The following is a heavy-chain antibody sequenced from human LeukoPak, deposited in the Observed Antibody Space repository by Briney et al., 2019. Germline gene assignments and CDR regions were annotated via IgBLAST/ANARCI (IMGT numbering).Heavy chain of an antibody. CDR3: ARDGYYYDSSGYNFDY. D-gene: IGHD3-22*01. CDR1: GFTFSSYG. Sequence: GGSLRLSCAASGFTFSSYGMHWVRQAPGKGLEWVAVIWYGGSNKYYADSVKGRFTISRDNSKNTLYLQMNSLRAEDTAVYYCARDGYYYDSSGYNFDYWGQGTLVTVSS. J-gene: IGHJ4*02. CDR2: IWYGGSNK. V-gene: IGHV3-33*01.